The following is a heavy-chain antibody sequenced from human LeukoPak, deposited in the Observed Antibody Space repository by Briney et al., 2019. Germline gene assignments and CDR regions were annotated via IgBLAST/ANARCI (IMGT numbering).Heavy chain of an antibody. CDR2: MNPNSGNT. CDR1: GYTFTSYD. D-gene: IGHD3-3*01. J-gene: IGHJ3*02. Sequence: ASVKVSCKASGYTFTSYDINWVRQATGQGLEWMGWMNPNSGNTGYAQKFQGRVTITRNTSISTAYMELSSLRSEDTAVYYCARATDYDFWSGYDAFDIWGQGTMVTVSS. V-gene: IGHV1-8*03. CDR3: ARATDYDFWSGYDAFDI.